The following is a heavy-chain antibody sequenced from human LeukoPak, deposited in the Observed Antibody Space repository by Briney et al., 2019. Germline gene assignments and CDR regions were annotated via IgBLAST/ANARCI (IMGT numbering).Heavy chain of an antibody. CDR1: GGSISSSSYY. J-gene: IGHJ4*02. Sequence: KPSETLSLTCTVSGGSISSSSYYWGWIRQPPGKGLESIGTIYYSGSTYYNPSLKSRVTISVDTSKNQFSLKLRSVTAADTAVYYCAREILYDSSAYNVWGQGTLVTVSS. CDR3: AREILYDSSAYNV. CDR2: IYYSGST. D-gene: IGHD3-22*01. V-gene: IGHV4-39*07.